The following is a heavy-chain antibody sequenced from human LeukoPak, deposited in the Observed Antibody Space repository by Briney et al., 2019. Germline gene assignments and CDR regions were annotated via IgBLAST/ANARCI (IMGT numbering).Heavy chain of an antibody. V-gene: IGHV4-59*08. CDR2: VDYSGSP. CDR3: ARHGVSWTFDY. CDR1: SGSISSYY. Sequence: PSETLSLTCSVSSGSISSYYWSWIRQPPGKGLEWIGFVDYSGSPYYNLSLKSRVTISVDTSKNQFSLRLRSVTAADTAVYYCARHGVSWTFDYWGQGTLVTVSS. J-gene: IGHJ4*02. D-gene: IGHD6-13*01.